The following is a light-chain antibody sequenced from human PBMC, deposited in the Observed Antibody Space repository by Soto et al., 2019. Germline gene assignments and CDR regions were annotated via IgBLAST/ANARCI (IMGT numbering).Light chain of an antibody. CDR2: DTN. V-gene: IGLV1-51*01. CDR1: SSNIGKNY. CDR3: GTWDTSLSAVV. Sequence: QAVVTQPPSVSAAPGQTVTISCSGASSNIGKNYVSWYQQLPGAAPKLVIFDTNKRPSGIPDRFSGSKSGTSAALDITALQTGDEADYYCGTWDTSLSAVVFGGGTQLTVL. J-gene: IGLJ2*01.